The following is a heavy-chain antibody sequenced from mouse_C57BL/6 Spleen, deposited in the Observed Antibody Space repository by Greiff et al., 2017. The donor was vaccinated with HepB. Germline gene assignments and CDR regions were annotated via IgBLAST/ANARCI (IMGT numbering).Heavy chain of an antibody. CDR2: ISYDGSN. D-gene: IGHD2-4*01. Sequence: DVKLQESGPGLVKPSQSLSLTCSVTGYSITSGYYWNWIRQFPGNKLEWMGYISYDGSNNYNPSLTNRISITRDTSKNQLFLKLNSVTTEDTATYYCARRHYDYDDYAMDYWGQGTSVTVSS. CDR1: GYSITSGYY. CDR3: ARRHYDYDDYAMDY. J-gene: IGHJ4*01. V-gene: IGHV3-6*01.